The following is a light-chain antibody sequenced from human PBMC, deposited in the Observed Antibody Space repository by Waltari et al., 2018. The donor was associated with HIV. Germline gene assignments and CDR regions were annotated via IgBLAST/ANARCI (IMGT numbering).Light chain of an antibody. Sequence: QPVLTQPPSTSGTSGQRVTISCHVSNSNVGSIYIYCYRQFPGASPKLLIYRNNQRPSGVADRFSGSKSGTSASLAISGLRSGDEADYYCAVWDDTLNGPVFGGGTRVTVL. CDR1: NSNVGSIY. J-gene: IGLJ2*01. CDR3: AVWDDTLNGPV. CDR2: RNN. V-gene: IGLV1-47*01.